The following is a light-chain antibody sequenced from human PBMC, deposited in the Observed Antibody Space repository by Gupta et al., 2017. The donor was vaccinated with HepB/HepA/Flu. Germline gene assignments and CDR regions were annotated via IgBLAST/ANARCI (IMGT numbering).Light chain of an antibody. Sequence: DIVLTQSPATLSLSPGDRATLSCRASESVSTHLAWFQQKPGQAPRLLIYETSNRATGIPARFSGSGSGTDFTLTISSLEPEDFAVYYCQQRSKWPPWTFGQGTKVEIK. CDR3: QQRSKWPPWT. CDR1: ESVSTH. J-gene: IGKJ1*01. CDR2: ETS. V-gene: IGKV3-11*01.